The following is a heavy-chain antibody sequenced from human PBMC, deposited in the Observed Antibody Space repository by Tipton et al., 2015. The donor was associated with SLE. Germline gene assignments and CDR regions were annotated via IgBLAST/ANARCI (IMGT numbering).Heavy chain of an antibody. D-gene: IGHD1-26*01. CDR3: ARGPIEGYCCYYMDV. CDR2: INHSGST. V-gene: IGHV4-34*01. Sequence: TLSLTCAVYGGSFSGYYWSWIRQPPGKGLEWIGEINHSGSTNYNPSLKSRVTISVDTSKNQFSLKLSSVTAADTAVYYCARGPIEGYCCYYMDVWGKGTTVAVS. J-gene: IGHJ6*03. CDR1: GGSFSGYY.